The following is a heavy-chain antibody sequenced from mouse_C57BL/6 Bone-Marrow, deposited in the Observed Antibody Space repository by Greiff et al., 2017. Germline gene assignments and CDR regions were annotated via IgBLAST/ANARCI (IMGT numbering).Heavy chain of an antibody. CDR1: GYTFTDYY. D-gene: IGHD2-3*01. Sequence: EVKLQQSGPELVKPGASVKISCKASGYTFTDYYMNWVKQSHGKSLEWIGDINPNNGGTSYNQKFKGKATLAVDKSSSTAYMELRSLTSEDSAVYYCARSMDGYYYAMDYWGQGTSVTVSS. J-gene: IGHJ4*01. V-gene: IGHV1-26*01. CDR2: INPNNGGT. CDR3: ARSMDGYYYAMDY.